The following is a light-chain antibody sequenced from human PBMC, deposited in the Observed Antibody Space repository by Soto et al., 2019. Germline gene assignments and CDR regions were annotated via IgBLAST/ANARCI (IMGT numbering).Light chain of an antibody. CDR3: QQYQNLWT. J-gene: IGKJ1*01. CDR1: QSVSSN. Sequence: EIWMTQSPATLSVSPGERATLSCRASQSVSSNLAWYQQKPGQAPRLLIYGASTRATGIPARLSGSGSGTEFTLTISSMKSEDFAVYYCQQYQNLWTFGQGTKVDIK. CDR2: GAS. V-gene: IGKV3-15*01.